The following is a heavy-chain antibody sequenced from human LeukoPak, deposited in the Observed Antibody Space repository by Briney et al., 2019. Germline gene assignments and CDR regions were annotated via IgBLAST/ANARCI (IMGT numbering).Heavy chain of an antibody. D-gene: IGHD3-9*01. CDR2: IRYDGSNK. CDR1: GFTFSSYG. CDR3: AKDQIGYDILTGYHRDY. J-gene: IGHJ4*02. V-gene: IGHV3-30*02. Sequence: GGSLRLSCAASGFTFSSYGMHWVRQAPGKGLEWVAFIRYDGSNKYYADSVKGRFTISRDNSKSTLYLQMNSLRAEDTAVYYCAKDQIGYDILTGYHRDYWGQGTLVTVPS.